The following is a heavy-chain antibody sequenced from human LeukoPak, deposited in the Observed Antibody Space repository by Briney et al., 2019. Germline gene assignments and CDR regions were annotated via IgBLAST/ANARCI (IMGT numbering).Heavy chain of an antibody. J-gene: IGHJ4*02. CDR2: ISGSGGST. CDR1: GFTFSSYA. V-gene: IGHV3-23*01. Sequence: GGSLRLSCAASGFTFSSYAMSWVRQAPGKGLEWVSAISGSGGSTYYADSVKGRFTISRDNSKNTLYLQMNSLRAEDTAVYYCAKEMRVCSGGSCYKGVVDYWGQGTLVTVSS. D-gene: IGHD2-15*01. CDR3: AKEMRVCSGGSCYKGVVDY.